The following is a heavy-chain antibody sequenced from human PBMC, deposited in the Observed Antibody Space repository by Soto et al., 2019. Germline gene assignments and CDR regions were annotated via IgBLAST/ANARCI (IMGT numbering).Heavy chain of an antibody. CDR2: IIPIFGTA. J-gene: IGHJ6*02. Sequence: ASVKVSFKASGGIISSYAISWLRQAPGQGLEWMGGIIPIFGTANYAQKFQGRITITADESTSTAYMELSSLRSEDTAVYYCAKHSETMVELFYYYAMDVWGQGTSVTVSS. D-gene: IGHD3-10*01. CDR1: GGIISSYA. CDR3: AKHSETMVELFYYYAMDV. V-gene: IGHV1-69*13.